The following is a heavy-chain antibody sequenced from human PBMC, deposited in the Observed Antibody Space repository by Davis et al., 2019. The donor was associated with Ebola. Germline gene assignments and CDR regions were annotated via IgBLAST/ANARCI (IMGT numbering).Heavy chain of an antibody. V-gene: IGHV4-59*01. J-gene: IGHJ5*02. CDR1: GDSISSYY. CDR3: ARIDYDFWSGYYGGNWFDP. D-gene: IGHD3-3*01. CDR2: IYYSGST. Sequence: MPSETLSLTCTVSGDSISSYYWSWIRQPPGKGLEWIGYIYYSGSTNYNPSLKSRVTISVDTSKNQFSLKLSSVTAADTAVYYCARIDYDFWSGYYGGNWFDPWGQETLATVSS.